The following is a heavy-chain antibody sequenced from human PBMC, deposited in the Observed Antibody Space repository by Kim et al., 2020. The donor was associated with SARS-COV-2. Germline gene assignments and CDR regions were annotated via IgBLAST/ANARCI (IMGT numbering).Heavy chain of an antibody. V-gene: IGHV3-64*01. CDR2: ISSNGGST. J-gene: IGHJ4*02. Sequence: GGSLRLSCAASGFTFSSYAMHWVRQAPGKGLEYVSAISSNGGSTYYANSVKGRFTISRDNSKNTLYLQMGSLRAEDMAVYYCARGLGKQQLVPFDYWGQG. D-gene: IGHD6-13*01. CDR3: ARGLGKQQLVPFDY. CDR1: GFTFSSYA.